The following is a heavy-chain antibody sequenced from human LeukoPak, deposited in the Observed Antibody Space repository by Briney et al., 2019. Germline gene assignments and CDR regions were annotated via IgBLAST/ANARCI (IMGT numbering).Heavy chain of an antibody. J-gene: IGHJ4*02. CDR1: GGSISSYY. Sequence: SETLSLTCTVSGGSISSYYWSWIRQPAGKGLEWIGRVYTSGRTNYIPSLKSRVTISLDTSNKQFSLKLSSVTAADTAVYYCARGSNWNSYDYWGQGTLVTVSS. V-gene: IGHV4-4*07. D-gene: IGHD1-1*01. CDR3: ARGSNWNSYDY. CDR2: VYTSGRT.